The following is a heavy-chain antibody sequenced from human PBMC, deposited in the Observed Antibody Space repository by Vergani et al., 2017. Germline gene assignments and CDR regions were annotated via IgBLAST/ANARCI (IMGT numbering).Heavy chain of an antibody. Sequence: EVQLVESGGGLVKPGGSLRLSCAASGFTFSSYSMNWVRQAPWKGLEWVSSISSSSSYIYYADSVKGRFTISRDNAKNSLYLQMNSLRAEDTAVYYCARDGRLLWFGNDAFDIWGQGTMVTVSS. CDR3: ARDGRLLWFGNDAFDI. D-gene: IGHD3-10*01. J-gene: IGHJ3*02. CDR1: GFTFSSYS. CDR2: ISSSSSYI. V-gene: IGHV3-21*01.